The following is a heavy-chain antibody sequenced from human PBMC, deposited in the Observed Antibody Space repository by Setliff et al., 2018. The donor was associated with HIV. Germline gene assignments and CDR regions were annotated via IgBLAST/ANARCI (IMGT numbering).Heavy chain of an antibody. D-gene: IGHD2-15*01. CDR3: ADTLGYCSGDSCYGCFPH. CDR2: TMPISGTP. Sequence: ASVKVSCKASGGTFSSYAIYWVRQAPGQGLEWMGGTMPISGTPNYAQKFQGRVTITADESTNTAYMELSSLRSEDTAVYYCADTLGYCSGDSCYGCFPHWGQGTLVTVSS. J-gene: IGHJ1*01. V-gene: IGHV1-69*13. CDR1: GGTFSSYA.